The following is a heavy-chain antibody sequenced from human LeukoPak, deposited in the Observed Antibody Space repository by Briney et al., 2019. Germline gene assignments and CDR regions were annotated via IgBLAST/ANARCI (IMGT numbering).Heavy chain of an antibody. CDR2: INPKSGAT. D-gene: IGHD2-15*01. V-gene: IGHV1-2*02. CDR1: GYTFTGYY. Sequence: GASVKVSCKASGYTFTGYYMHWVRPAPGQGLEWMGWINPKSGATNYAQNFQGRVAMTRDTSISTAYVELSSLRPDDTAVYYCARGYCSGGSCPLDYWGQGTLVTVSS. J-gene: IGHJ4*02. CDR3: ARGYCSGGSCPLDY.